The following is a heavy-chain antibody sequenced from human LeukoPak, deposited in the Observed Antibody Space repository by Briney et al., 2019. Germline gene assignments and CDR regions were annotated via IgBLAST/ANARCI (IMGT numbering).Heavy chain of an antibody. V-gene: IGHV6-1*01. CDR2: TYYRSKWYN. J-gene: IGHJ4*02. Sequence: SQTLSLTCAISGDSVSSNSAAWNWIRQSPSRGLEWLGRTYYRSKWYNDYAVSVKSRININSDTSKNQFSLKLSSVTAADTALYYCAKHYMGSSYNHGLDCWGQGTLVTVSS. CDR1: GDSVSSNSAA. D-gene: IGHD3-10*01. CDR3: AKHYMGSSYNHGLDC.